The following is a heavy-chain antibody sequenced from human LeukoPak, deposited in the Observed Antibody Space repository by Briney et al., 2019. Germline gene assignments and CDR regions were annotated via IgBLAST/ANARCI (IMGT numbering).Heavy chain of an antibody. CDR3: AEVQRPHYYDSSGYYSPYDY. Sequence: GGSLRLSCAASGFTFDDYGMHWVRQAPGKGLEWVSSISWNGNSIDYADSVKGRFTISRDNAKNSLYLQMNSLRAEDTALYYCAEVQRPHYYDSSGYYSPYDYWGQGTLVTVSS. J-gene: IGHJ4*02. D-gene: IGHD3-22*01. V-gene: IGHV3-9*01. CDR1: GFTFDDYG. CDR2: ISWNGNSI.